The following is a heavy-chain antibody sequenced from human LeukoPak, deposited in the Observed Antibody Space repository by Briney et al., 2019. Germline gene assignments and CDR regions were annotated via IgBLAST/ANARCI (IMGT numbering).Heavy chain of an antibody. CDR3: ARFYGGSHYYYYGMDV. J-gene: IGHJ6*02. CDR2: IWYDGSNK. V-gene: IGHV3-33*08. D-gene: IGHD4-23*01. CDR1: GFTFRNFW. Sequence: GGSLRLSCAASGFTFRNFWMTWVRQAPGKGLEWVAVIWYDGSNKYYADSVKGRFTISRDNSKNTLYLQMNSLRAEDTAVYYCARFYGGSHYYYYGMDVWGQGTTVTVSS.